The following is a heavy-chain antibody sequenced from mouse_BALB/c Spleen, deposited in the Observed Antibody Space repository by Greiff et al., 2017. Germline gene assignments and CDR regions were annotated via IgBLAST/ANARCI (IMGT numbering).Heavy chain of an antibody. D-gene: IGHD1-1*01. CDR2: IYPGNSDT. Sequence: EVQLQQSGTVLARPGASVKMSCKASGYTFTSYWMHWVKQRPGQGLEWIGAIYPGNSDTSYNQKFKGKAKLTAVTSTSTAYMEISSLTNEDSAVYDRTRKNYGSSAFDYWGQGTTLTVSS. J-gene: IGHJ2*01. V-gene: IGHV1-5*01. CDR3: TRKNYGSSAFDY. CDR1: GYTFTSYW.